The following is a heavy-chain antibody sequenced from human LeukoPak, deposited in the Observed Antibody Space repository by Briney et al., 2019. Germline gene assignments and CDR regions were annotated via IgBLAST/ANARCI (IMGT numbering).Heavy chain of an antibody. CDR1: GYTFTGYY. D-gene: IGHD1-14*01. V-gene: IGHV1-2*02. CDR3: ARDPRYNWNHGSFDY. Sequence: EASVKVSCKASGYTFTGYYMRWVRQAPGQGLEWMGWINPNSGGTNYAQKFQGRVTMTRDTSISTAYMELSRLRSDDTAVYYCARDPRYNWNHGSFDYWGQGTLVTVSS. CDR2: INPNSGGT. J-gene: IGHJ4*02.